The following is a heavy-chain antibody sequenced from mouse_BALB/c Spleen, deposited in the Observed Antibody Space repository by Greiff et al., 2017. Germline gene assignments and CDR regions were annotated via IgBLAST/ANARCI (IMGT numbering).Heavy chain of an antibody. CDR2: IYPGDGDT. CDR3: AISWDGYWYFDV. Sequence: QVQLQQSGAELVRPGSSVKISCKASGYAFSSYWMNWVKQRPGQGLEWIGQIYPGDGDTNYNGKFKGKATLTADKSSSTAYMQLSSLTSEDSAVYVCAISWDGYWYFDVWGAGTTVTVSS. J-gene: IGHJ1*01. CDR1: GYAFSSYW. D-gene: IGHD4-1*01. V-gene: IGHV1-80*01.